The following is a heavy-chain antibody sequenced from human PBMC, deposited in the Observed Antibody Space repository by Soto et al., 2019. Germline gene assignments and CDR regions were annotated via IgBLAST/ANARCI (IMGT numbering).Heavy chain of an antibody. CDR1: GFTFSSYS. V-gene: IGHV3-48*01. CDR2: ISSSSSTI. D-gene: IGHD3-22*01. CDR3: AREIYDSSGYYAPFDY. J-gene: IGHJ4*02. Sequence: EVQLVESGGGLVQPGGSLRLSCAASGFTFSSYSMNWVRQAPGKGLEWVSYISSSSSTIYYADSVKGRFTISRDNAKNSLYLQMNSLRADDTAVYYCAREIYDSSGYYAPFDYWGQGTLVTVSS.